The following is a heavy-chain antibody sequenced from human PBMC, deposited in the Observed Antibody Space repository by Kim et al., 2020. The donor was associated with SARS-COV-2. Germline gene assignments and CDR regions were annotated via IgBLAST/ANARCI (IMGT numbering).Heavy chain of an antibody. Sequence: YYAEPVKGRFTGSRDNSKNTLFLQKNSLRAEETAVYYCARGEVTTVVTQDWGQGTLVTVSS. J-gene: IGHJ4*02. D-gene: IGHD4-17*01. CDR3: ARGEVTTVVTQD. V-gene: IGHV3-33*01.